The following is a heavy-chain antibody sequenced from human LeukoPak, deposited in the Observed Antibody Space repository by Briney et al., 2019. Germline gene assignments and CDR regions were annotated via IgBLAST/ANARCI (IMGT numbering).Heavy chain of an antibody. CDR3: AREFGHCYGDNCFYFFDT. V-gene: IGHV1-18*01. J-gene: IGHJ4*02. Sequence: GASVKVFCKASGYTLTNYNISWVRQAPGQGLEWMGWINTYKGDTLYAQKLQGRVTMTADTSTNTAYMELRSLRFDDTAVYYCAREFGHCYGDNCFYFFDTWGQGFRVTVSS. CDR2: INTYKGDT. D-gene: IGHD4-23*01. CDR1: GYTLTNYN.